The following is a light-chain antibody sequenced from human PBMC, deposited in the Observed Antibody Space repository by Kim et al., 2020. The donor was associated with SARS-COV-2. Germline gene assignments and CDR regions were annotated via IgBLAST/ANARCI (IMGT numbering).Light chain of an antibody. J-gene: IGKJ4*01. CDR3: QQPGTWPPAVT. CDR2: DAS. V-gene: IGKV3-11*01. CDR1: HNVGIN. Sequence: PGERATLPCTASHNVGINFAWYQQAPGQSPRLLVYDASIRATGIPDRFSGSGSGTDFTLTIGGLEPRDFGIYYCQQPGTWPPAVTFGGGTKVDIK.